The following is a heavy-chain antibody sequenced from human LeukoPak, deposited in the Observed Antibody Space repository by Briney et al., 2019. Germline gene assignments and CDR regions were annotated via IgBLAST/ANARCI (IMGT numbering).Heavy chain of an antibody. Sequence: GESLKISCKGSGYSLTSYWIGWVRQMPGKGLEWMGIIYPGDSDTRYSPSFQGQVTISADKSISTAYLQWSSLKASDTAMYYCARQKVEYYYDSSGYPAPYYYYGMDVWGQGTTVTVSS. CDR3: ARQKVEYYYDSSGYPAPYYYYGMDV. D-gene: IGHD3-22*01. V-gene: IGHV5-51*01. CDR2: IYPGDSDT. CDR1: GYSLTSYW. J-gene: IGHJ6*02.